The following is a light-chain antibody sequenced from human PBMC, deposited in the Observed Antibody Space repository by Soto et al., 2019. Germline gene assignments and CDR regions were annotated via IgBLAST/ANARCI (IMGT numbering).Light chain of an antibody. CDR2: AAS. CDR1: QGISYN. V-gene: IGKV1-27*01. Sequence: DIQMTQSPPSLSASVGDRATITCRASQGISYNLAWYQQKPGEVPKLLIYAASTLPSGDPSRFSASGSGTYSTHISSSLLPEDVATYYCQKYDSVPFTLAHGTKVEIK. CDR3: QKYDSVPFT. J-gene: IGKJ3*01.